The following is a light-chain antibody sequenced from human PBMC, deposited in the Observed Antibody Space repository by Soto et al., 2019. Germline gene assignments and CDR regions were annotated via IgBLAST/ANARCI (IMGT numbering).Light chain of an antibody. CDR2: GAS. Sequence: EVVLTQSPATLSLSPGERATLSCRANQSVSANYLAWYQQKPGQAPRLLIYGASSRATAIPDRFSGSGSGTDFTLTISRLEPEDFAVFYCQQYGSSHFTFGPGTKVDIK. CDR3: QQYGSSHFT. CDR1: QSVSANY. V-gene: IGKV3-20*01. J-gene: IGKJ3*01.